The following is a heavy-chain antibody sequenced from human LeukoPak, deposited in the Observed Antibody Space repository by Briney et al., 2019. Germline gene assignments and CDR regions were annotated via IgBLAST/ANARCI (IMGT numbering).Heavy chain of an antibody. CDR2: INHSGST. CDR3: AREPHINGYNYLDY. CDR1: GGSFSGYY. Sequence: SETLSLTCAVYGGSFSGYYWSWIRQPPGKGLEWIGEINHSGSTNYNPSLKSRVTISVDTSKNQFSLKLSSVTAADTAVYYCAREPHINGYNYLDYWGQGTLVTVSS. V-gene: IGHV4-34*01. D-gene: IGHD5-12*01. J-gene: IGHJ4*02.